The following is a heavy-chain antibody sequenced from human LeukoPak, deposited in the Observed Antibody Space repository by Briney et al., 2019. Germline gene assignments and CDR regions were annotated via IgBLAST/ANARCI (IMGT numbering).Heavy chain of an antibody. J-gene: IGHJ5*02. CDR2: IKSDGSMT. CDR3: ASQVVGAAFDP. D-gene: IGHD2-15*01. Sequence: PGGSLRLSCVASGFTFSGYWMHWVRQPPGKGLVWVSRIKSDGSMTNYADSVKGRFTISRDNAKNTLYLQMNSLRAEDTAVYYCASQVVGAAFDPRGQGTLVTVSS. CDR1: GFTFSGYW. V-gene: IGHV3-74*01.